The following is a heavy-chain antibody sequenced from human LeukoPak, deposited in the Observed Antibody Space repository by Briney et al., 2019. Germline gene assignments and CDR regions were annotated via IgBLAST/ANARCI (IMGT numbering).Heavy chain of an antibody. J-gene: IGHJ4*02. CDR2: IYSGGST. D-gene: IGHD5-12*01. CDR1: GFTVSSNY. CDR3: ARDPASIEATAQ. Sequence: GGSLRLSCAASGFTVSSNYMSWVRQAPGKGLEWVSVIYSGGSTKYADSVRGRFTISGDNSKSTLYLQMNSLRAEDTAVYYCARDPASIEATAQWGQGTLVTVSS. V-gene: IGHV3-53*01.